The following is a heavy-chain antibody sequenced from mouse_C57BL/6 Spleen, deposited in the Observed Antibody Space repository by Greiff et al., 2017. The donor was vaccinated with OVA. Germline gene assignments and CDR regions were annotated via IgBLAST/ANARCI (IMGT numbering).Heavy chain of an antibody. CDR2: IYPGSGST. CDR3: ARYYYCYDDGFAY. V-gene: IGHV1-55*01. Sequence: QVQLQQPGAELVKPGASVKMSCKASGYTFTSYWITWVKQRPGQGLEWIGDIYPGSGSTNYNEKFKSKATLTVDTSSSTAYMQLSSLTFEDSAVYYCARYYYCYDDGFAYWGQGTLVTVSA. CDR1: GYTFTSYW. D-gene: IGHD2-2*01. J-gene: IGHJ3*01.